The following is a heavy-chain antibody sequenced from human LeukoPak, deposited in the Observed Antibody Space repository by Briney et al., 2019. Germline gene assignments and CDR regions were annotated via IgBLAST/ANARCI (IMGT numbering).Heavy chain of an antibody. J-gene: IGHJ4*02. D-gene: IGHD6-6*01. CDR2: ISSSSSTI. CDR1: GFTFSSYS. CDR3: ARGSSSSSPLLDY. Sequence: PGGSLRLSCAASGFTFSSYSMNWVRQAPGKGLEWVSYISSSSSTIYYADSVKGRFTISGDNAKNSLYLQMNSLRAEDTAVYYCARGSSSSSPLLDYWGQGTLVTVSS. V-gene: IGHV3-48*01.